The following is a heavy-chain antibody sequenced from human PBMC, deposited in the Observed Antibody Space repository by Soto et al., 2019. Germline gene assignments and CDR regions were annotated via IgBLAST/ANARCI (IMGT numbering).Heavy chain of an antibody. V-gene: IGHV1-69*13. CDR3: ASPYYYGSGSYVY. D-gene: IGHD3-10*01. Sequence: SVKVSCKASGGTFSNSAIIWARQAPGQGLEWMGGILPIFGTPNYAQKFQGRLTISADEFSSTAYMELRSLRSDDTAVYYCASPYYYGSGSYVYWGQGTLVTVSS. J-gene: IGHJ4*02. CDR2: ILPIFGTP. CDR1: GGTFSNSA.